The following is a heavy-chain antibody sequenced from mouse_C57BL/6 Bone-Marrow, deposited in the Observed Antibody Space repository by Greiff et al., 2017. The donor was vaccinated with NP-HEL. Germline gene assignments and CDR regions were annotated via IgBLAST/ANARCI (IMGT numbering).Heavy chain of an antibody. CDR3: AIYYGFDY. CDR2: ISSGGSYT. V-gene: IGHV5-6*01. CDR1: GFTFSSYG. Sequence: EVQGVESGGDLVKPGGSLKLSCAASGFTFSSYGMSWVRQTPDKRLEWVATISSGGSYTYYPDSVKGRFTISRDNAKNTLYLQMSSLKSEDTAMYYCAIYYGFDYWGQGTTLTVSS. D-gene: IGHD1-1*01. J-gene: IGHJ2*01.